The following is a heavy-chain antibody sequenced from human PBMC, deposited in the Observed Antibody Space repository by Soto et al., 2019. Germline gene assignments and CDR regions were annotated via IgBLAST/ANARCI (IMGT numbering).Heavy chain of an antibody. CDR3: YQYDSSGYPPGGRDG. Sequence: PGGSLRLSCAASGFTFSSYSMNWVRQAPGKGLEWVSYISSSSSTIYYADSVKGRFTISRDNAKNSLYLQMNSLRAEDTAVYYYYQYDSSGYPPGGRDGWGQGTTVTVAS. CDR2: ISSSSSTI. D-gene: IGHD3-22*01. J-gene: IGHJ6*02. V-gene: IGHV3-48*01. CDR1: GFTFSSYS.